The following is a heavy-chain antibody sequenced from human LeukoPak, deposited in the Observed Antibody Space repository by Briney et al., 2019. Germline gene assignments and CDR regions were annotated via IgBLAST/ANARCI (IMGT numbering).Heavy chain of an antibody. Sequence: ASVKVSCKASGFTFTTYYIHWVRQSPGQGLEWMGFVNPSGVSPDYAQKFQGRITMTRDMSTTTVYTDLSSLRSEDTAVYYCARDYPSSWPGGNFDYWGQETLVTVSS. CDR3: ARDYPSSWPGGNFDY. CDR1: GFTFTTYY. CDR2: VNPSGVSP. V-gene: IGHV1-46*01. J-gene: IGHJ4*02. D-gene: IGHD6-13*01.